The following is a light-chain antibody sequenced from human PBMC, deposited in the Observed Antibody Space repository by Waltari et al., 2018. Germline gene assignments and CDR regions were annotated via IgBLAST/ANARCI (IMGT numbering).Light chain of an antibody. J-gene: IGLJ1*01. CDR2: EVS. V-gene: IGLV2-14*01. Sequence: QSALTQPASASGSPGPSPTISCTGTRSDVGGFNYVSTYQQYPGKAPKLIIFEVSNRPSGVSNRFSGSKSGNTASLTISGLQAEDEADYYCSSFTSSSVYVFGTGTKVTVL. CDR1: RSDVGGFNY. CDR3: SSFTSSSVYV.